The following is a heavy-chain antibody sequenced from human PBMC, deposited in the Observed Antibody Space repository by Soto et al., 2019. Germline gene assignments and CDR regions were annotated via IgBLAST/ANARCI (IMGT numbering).Heavy chain of an antibody. V-gene: IGHV4-31*03. CDR2: IYYSGST. CDR1: GGSISSGGYY. Sequence: SETLSLTCTVSGGSISSGGYYWSWIRQHPGKGLEWIGYIYYSGSTYYNPSLKSRVTISVDTSKNQFSLKLSSVTAADTAVYYCARVYYYDSSGYYRPFGAFDIWGQGTMVTVSS. J-gene: IGHJ3*02. CDR3: ARVYYYDSSGYYRPFGAFDI. D-gene: IGHD3-22*01.